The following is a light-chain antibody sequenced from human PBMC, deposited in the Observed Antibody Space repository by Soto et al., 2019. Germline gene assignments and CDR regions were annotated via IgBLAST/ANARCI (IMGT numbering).Light chain of an antibody. CDR1: QGISSY. J-gene: IGKJ2*01. CDR2: AAS. CDR3: QQYDSYFPS. Sequence: IQLTQSPSSLSASVGDRVTITCRASQGISSYLAWYQQKPGKAPKLLIYAASTLQVGVPSRFSGSGSGTDFTLTIRSLQPEDFATYYCQQYDSYFPSFGQGTKLEIK. V-gene: IGKV1-9*01.